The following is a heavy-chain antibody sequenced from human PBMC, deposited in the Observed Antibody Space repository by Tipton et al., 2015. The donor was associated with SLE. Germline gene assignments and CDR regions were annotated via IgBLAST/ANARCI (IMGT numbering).Heavy chain of an antibody. CDR2: LYFSGNT. V-gene: IGHV4-39*07. D-gene: IGHD4-17*01. CDR1: GDSVSPGTHY. CDR3: AKDFNYDNADFN. J-gene: IGHJ4*02. Sequence: TLSLTCTVSGDSVSPGTHYWVWIRQPPGKGLEWIGGLYFSGNTYYNPSLKSRVTVSLDTSKNQFSLKVTSVTAADTAVYYCAKDFNYDNADFNWGQGTLVTVSS.